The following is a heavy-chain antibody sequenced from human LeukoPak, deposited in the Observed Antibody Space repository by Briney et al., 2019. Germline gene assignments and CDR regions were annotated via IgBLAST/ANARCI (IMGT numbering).Heavy chain of an antibody. V-gene: IGHV1-18*01. D-gene: IGHD5-12*01. Sequence: ATVKVSCKASGYTFTSYGISWVRQAPGQGLEWMGWISAYNGNTNYAQKLQGRVTMTTDTSTSTAYMELRSLRSDDTAVYYCASRSPSGYSGPGTVAFDIWGQGTMVTVSS. CDR3: ASRSPSGYSGPGTVAFDI. J-gene: IGHJ3*02. CDR1: GYTFTSYG. CDR2: ISAYNGNT.